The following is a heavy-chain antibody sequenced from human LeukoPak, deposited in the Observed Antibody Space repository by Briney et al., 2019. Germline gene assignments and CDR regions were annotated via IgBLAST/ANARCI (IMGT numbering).Heavy chain of an antibody. D-gene: IGHD3-10*01. CDR1: GFTFSSYS. CDR2: IRYDGSNK. CDR3: AKGKGYGSGSYYDY. J-gene: IGHJ4*02. V-gene: IGHV3-30*02. Sequence: GGSLRLSCAASGFTFSSYSMNWVRQAPGKGLEWVAFIRYDGSNKYYADSVKGRFTISRDNSKNTLYLQMNSLRAEDTAVYYCAKGKGYGSGSYYDYWGQGTLVTVSS.